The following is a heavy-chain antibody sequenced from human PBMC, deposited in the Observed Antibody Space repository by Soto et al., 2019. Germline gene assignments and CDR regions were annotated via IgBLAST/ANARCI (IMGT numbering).Heavy chain of an antibody. CDR3: VKDRWGQFDP. J-gene: IGHJ5*02. D-gene: IGHD7-27*01. Sequence: EGQLLESGGGLVQAGGSLRLSCAASGFTFDIYAMTWVRQAPGKGLEWVSAISPSGGATYYTDSVRGRFTISRDNSENTVYLQMSSLRAGDTAVYYCVKDRWGQFDPWGQGSLVTVSA. CDR2: ISPSGGAT. V-gene: IGHV3-23*01. CDR1: GFTFDIYA.